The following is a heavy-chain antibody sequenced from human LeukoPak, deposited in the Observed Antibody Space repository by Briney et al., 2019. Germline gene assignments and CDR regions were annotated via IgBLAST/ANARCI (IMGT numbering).Heavy chain of an antibody. CDR3: ARGGAARPDY. J-gene: IGHJ4*02. D-gene: IGHD6-6*01. Sequence: GGSLRLSCAASGFTFSNYGMNWVRQAPGKGLEWVSYISSSSRNINYPDSVRGRFTISRDNAKSSLYLQMNSLRVDDRAVYYCARGGAARPDYWGQGTLVTVSS. V-gene: IGHV3-48*04. CDR2: ISSSSRNI. CDR1: GFTFSNYG.